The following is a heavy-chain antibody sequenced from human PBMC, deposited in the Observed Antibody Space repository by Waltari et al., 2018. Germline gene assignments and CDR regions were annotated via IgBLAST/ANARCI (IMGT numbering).Heavy chain of an antibody. V-gene: IGHV4-59*01. CDR2: LYYSGST. CDR3: ARGWDFLDAFDI. J-gene: IGHJ3*02. CDR1: GGSLSSYY. D-gene: IGHD1-26*01. Sequence: QVQLQESGPGLVKPSETLSLTCTVSGGSLSSYYWSWIRQPPGKGLEWIGYLYYSGSTNYNPSLKSRVTISVDTSKNQFSLKLSSVTAADTAVYYCARGWDFLDAFDIWGQGTMVTVSS.